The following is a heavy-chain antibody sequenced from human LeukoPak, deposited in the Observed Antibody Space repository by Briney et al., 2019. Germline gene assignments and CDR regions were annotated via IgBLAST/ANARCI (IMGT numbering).Heavy chain of an antibody. CDR3: ARGGSGYYPFDY. J-gene: IGHJ4*02. CDR1: GGSISSYY. CDR2: IYYSGST. V-gene: IGHV4-59*01. D-gene: IGHD3-22*01. Sequence: SETLSLTCTVSGGSISSYYWSWIQQPPGKGLEWIGYIYYSGSTNYNPSLKSRVTISVDTSKNQFSLKLSSVTAADTAVYYCARGGSGYYPFDYWGQGTLVTVSS.